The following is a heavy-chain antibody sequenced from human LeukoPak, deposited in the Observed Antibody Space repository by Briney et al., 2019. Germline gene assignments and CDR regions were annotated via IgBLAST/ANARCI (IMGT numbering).Heavy chain of an antibody. Sequence: GGSLRLSCAASGFTFSSYSMNWVRQAPGKGLEWVSSISSSSSYIYYADSVKGRFTISRDNAKNSLYLQMNSLRAEDTAVYYCARANDTLTGYFAFDIWGQGTVVTVSS. J-gene: IGHJ3*02. CDR3: ARANDTLTGYFAFDI. V-gene: IGHV3-21*01. D-gene: IGHD3-9*01. CDR1: GFTFSSYS. CDR2: ISSSSSYI.